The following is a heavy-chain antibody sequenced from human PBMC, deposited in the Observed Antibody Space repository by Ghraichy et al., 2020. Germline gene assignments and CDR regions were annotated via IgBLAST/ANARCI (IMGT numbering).Heavy chain of an antibody. Sequence: GGSLRLSCLASGFTFSSYAMIWFRQAPGKGLEWVSAISGSGGNTSYADSVKGRFTISRDNSKNTLYPQMNSLRVEDTARYYCSKDPDVWCQGTLVTVS. CDR1: GFTFSSYA. CDR3: SKDPDV. V-gene: IGHV3-23*01. J-gene: IGHJ4*02. CDR2: ISGSGGNT.